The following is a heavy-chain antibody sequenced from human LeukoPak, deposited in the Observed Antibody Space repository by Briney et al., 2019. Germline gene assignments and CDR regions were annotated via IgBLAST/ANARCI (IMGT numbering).Heavy chain of an antibody. CDR1: GFTFSSYA. J-gene: IGHJ6*04. D-gene: IGHD4-23*01. CDR2: IKEDGSEK. V-gene: IGHV3-7*01. Sequence: GRSLRLSCAASGFTFSSYAMHWVRQAPGKGLEWVASIKEDGSEKYYVDSVKGRFTISRDNAKKSMYLQMNSLTAEDTAVYHCARDRFGGMDVWGKGTTVTVSS. CDR3: ARDRFGGMDV.